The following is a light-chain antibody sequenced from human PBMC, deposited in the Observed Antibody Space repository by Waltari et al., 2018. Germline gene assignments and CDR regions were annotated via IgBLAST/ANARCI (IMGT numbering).Light chain of an antibody. V-gene: IGKV2-28*01. CDR3: MQGLQTPT. Sequence: DIVLTQSPLSLPVTPGEPASISCRSSQGLLHSEGHILLDWYLQKPGQSPQLLIYLGSLRASGVPDRFSGSGSGTDFTLEISRVEAEDVGVYFCMQGLQTPTFGQGTRL. J-gene: IGKJ5*01. CDR2: LGS. CDR1: QGLLHSEGHIL.